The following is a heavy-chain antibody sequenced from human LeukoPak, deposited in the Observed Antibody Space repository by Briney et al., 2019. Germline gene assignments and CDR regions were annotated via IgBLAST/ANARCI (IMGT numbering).Heavy chain of an antibody. V-gene: IGHV4-39*07. Sequence: SETLSLTCTVSGGSISSSSYYWSWIRQPPGKGLEWIGEITHSGSTNNNPSLKSRVTISVDTSRNQFSLKLSSVTAADTAVYYCAIEMATIDYWGQGTLVTVSS. CDR2: ITHSGST. CDR1: GGSISSSSYY. D-gene: IGHD5-24*01. J-gene: IGHJ4*02. CDR3: AIEMATIDY.